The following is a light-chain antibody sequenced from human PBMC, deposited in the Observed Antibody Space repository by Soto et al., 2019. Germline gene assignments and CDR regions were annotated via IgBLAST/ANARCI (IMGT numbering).Light chain of an antibody. Sequence: QSALTQPASVSGSPGQSITISCTGTSSDVGAYNFVSWHQQHPGKAPKLMIYNVYDRHSGISYRFSGSKSGNTASLTISGLQGEDEADYYCSAYTGSRTYVFGTGTKLTVL. V-gene: IGLV2-14*03. J-gene: IGLJ1*01. CDR2: NVY. CDR1: SSDVGAYNF. CDR3: SAYTGSRTYV.